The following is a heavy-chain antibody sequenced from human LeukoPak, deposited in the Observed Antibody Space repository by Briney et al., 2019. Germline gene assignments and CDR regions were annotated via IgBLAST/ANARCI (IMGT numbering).Heavy chain of an antibody. Sequence: SETLSLTCAVYGGSFGGYYWSWIRQPPGKGLEWIGEINHSGSTNYNPSLKSRVTISVDTSKNQFSLKLSSVTAADTAVYYCAGRISDIVVVPAAMPGWFDPWGQGTLVTVSS. CDR2: INHSGST. CDR1: GGSFGGYY. V-gene: IGHV4-34*01. CDR3: AGRISDIVVVPAAMPGWFDP. J-gene: IGHJ5*02. D-gene: IGHD2-2*01.